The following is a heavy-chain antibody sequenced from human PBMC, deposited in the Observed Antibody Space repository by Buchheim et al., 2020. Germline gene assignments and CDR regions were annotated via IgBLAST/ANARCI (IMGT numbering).Heavy chain of an antibody. V-gene: IGHV3-7*01. CDR2: IKQDGSEK. Sequence: VQLVESGGGLVQPGGSLRLSCAVSGFTFSSYWMTWVRQAPGKGLEWASNIKQDGSEKYYVDSVKGRFTISRDNARNSLYLQMNSLRVEDTAVYYCAREGSGSTYYYSGMDVWGQGTT. J-gene: IGHJ6*02. CDR1: GFTFSSYW. CDR3: AREGSGSTYYYSGMDV. D-gene: IGHD3-10*01.